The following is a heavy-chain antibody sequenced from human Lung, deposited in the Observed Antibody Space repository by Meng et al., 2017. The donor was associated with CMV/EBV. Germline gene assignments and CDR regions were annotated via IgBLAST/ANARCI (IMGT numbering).Heavy chain of an antibody. Sequence: SETLSLTCAVYGGSFSGYYWSWIRQPPGKGLEWIGEINHSGSTNYNPSLKSRVTISVDTSKNQFSLKLSSVTAADTAVYYCARVIGYGGSGRVDYWGQGTXVTVSS. V-gene: IGHV4-34*01. CDR2: INHSGST. CDR1: GGSFSGYY. CDR3: ARVIGYGGSGRVDY. J-gene: IGHJ4*02. D-gene: IGHD1-26*01.